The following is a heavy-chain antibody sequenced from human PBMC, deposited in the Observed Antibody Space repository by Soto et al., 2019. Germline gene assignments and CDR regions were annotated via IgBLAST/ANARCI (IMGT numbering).Heavy chain of an antibody. J-gene: IGHJ3*02. CDR3: AKEGGTSFDI. D-gene: IGHD3-16*01. V-gene: IGHV3-23*01. Sequence: PGGSLRLSCAASGFTLSNYVMNWVRQAPGRGLEWVSRISVSGGSSYYADSVKDRFAISRDNSKNTLDLQMNSLRAEDTAVYYCAKEGGTSFDIWGQGTMVTVSS. CDR2: ISVSGGSS. CDR1: GFTLSNYV.